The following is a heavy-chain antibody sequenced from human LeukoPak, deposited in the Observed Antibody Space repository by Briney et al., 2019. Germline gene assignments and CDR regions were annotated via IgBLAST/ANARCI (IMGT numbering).Heavy chain of an antibody. CDR2: IRSKANSYAT. V-gene: IGHV3-73*01. D-gene: IGHD5-24*01. J-gene: IGHJ3*02. CDR3: TRLASRDGYNYEAFDI. Sequence: GGSLRLSCAASGFTFSGSAMHRVRQASAPGLERGGRIRSKANSYATAYAASVKGRFTISRDDSKNTAYLQMNSLKTEDTAVYYCTRLASRDGYNYEAFDIWGQGTMVTVSS. CDR1: GFTFSGSA.